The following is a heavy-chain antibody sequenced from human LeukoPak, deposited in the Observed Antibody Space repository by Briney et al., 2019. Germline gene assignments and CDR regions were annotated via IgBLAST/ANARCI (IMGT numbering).Heavy chain of an antibody. D-gene: IGHD3-22*01. Sequence: GGSLRLSCAPSGFTFDDYGMSWVRQAPGKGLEWVSDINWNGGSTGYADSVKGRFTISRDNVKNSLYLQMNSLRAEDTALYYCARNGRPIVVEWYFDLWGRGTLVTVSS. CDR1: GFTFDDYG. J-gene: IGHJ2*01. CDR3: ARNGRPIVVEWYFDL. V-gene: IGHV3-20*04. CDR2: INWNGGST.